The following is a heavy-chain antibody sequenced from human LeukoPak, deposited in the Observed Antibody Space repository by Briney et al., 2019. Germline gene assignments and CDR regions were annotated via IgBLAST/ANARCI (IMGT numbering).Heavy chain of an antibody. D-gene: IGHD6-13*01. CDR1: GFTFSSCA. J-gene: IGHJ6*03. V-gene: IGHV3-23*01. CDR2: ISGSGGST. Sequence: PGGSLRLSCAASGFTFSSCAMSWVRQAPGKGLEWVSAISGSGGSTYYADSVKGRFTISRDNSKNTLYLQMNSLRAEGTAVYYCAKGSQLVLFHYYYMDVWGKGTTVTVSS. CDR3: AKGSQLVLFHYYYMDV.